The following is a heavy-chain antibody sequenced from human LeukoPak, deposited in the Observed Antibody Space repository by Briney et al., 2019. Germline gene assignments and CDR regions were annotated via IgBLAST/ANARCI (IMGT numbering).Heavy chain of an antibody. CDR1: GGSISSSSYY. CDR3: ARDHRYSSSSLGIDY. V-gene: IGHV4-39*07. Sequence: SETLSLTCTVSGGSISSSSYYWGWIRQPPGKGLEWIGSIYYSGSTYYNPSLNSRLTLSVDTSKNQFSLTLTSVTAADTAVYYCARDHRYSSSSLGIDYWGQGTLVTVSS. J-gene: IGHJ4*02. D-gene: IGHD6-6*01. CDR2: IYYSGST.